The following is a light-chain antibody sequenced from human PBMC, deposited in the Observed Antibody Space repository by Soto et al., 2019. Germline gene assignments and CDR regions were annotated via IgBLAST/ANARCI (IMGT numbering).Light chain of an antibody. CDR1: QTISTW. J-gene: IGKJ1*01. CDR2: KAS. V-gene: IGKV1-5*03. Sequence: DIKMTQSPSTLTGSGGDRVTITCRASQTISTWVAWYQQKPGKAPKLLIYKASTLKSGVPSRFSGSGSGTEFTRTRIGLQPDDFATNYCRDYNSYSGEFGKATKVDIK. CDR3: RDYNSYSGE.